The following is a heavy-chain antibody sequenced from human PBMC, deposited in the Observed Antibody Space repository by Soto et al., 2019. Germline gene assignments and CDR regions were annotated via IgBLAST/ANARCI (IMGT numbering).Heavy chain of an antibody. J-gene: IGHJ5*02. CDR3: ASEGRHSGGMRESWFDP. V-gene: IGHV4-31*03. D-gene: IGHD3-10*01. CDR1: GDSISSRSHY. Sequence: SETLSLTCTVSGDSISSRSHYWNWIRQVPGKGLEFIGYIFYTGATYYNPSLRGRVSMSTDTSKNQFSLNLRSVTAADTAIYYCASEGRHSGGMRESWFDPWGQGTLVTVSS. CDR2: IFYTGAT.